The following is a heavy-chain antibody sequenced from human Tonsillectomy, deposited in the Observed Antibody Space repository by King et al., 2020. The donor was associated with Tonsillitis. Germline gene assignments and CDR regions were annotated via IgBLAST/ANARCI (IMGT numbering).Heavy chain of an antibody. CDR3: SRDWRGYEWAAGMNYYYYMDV. CDR1: GFTFSDYY. J-gene: IGHJ6*03. CDR2: ISSSSSYT. D-gene: IGHD6-13*01. Sequence: VQLVESGGGLVKPGGSLRLSCAASGFTFSDYYMSWIRQAPGKGLEWVSYISSSSSYTNYADSVKGRFTISRDNAKNSLYLQMNSLRAEDTAVYYWSRDWRGYEWAAGMNYYYYMDVWGKGTTVTVSS. V-gene: IGHV3-11*05.